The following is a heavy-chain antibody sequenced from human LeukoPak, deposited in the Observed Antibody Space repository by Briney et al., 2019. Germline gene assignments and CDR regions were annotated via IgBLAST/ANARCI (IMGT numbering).Heavy chain of an antibody. J-gene: IGHJ5*02. CDR1: GFTFSSYE. CDR2: ISSSGSTI. V-gene: IGHV3-48*03. D-gene: IGHD6-13*01. CDR3: ARAGGAAAGTWWFDP. Sequence: PGGSLRLSCAASGFTFSSYEMNWVRQAPGKGLEWVPYISSSGSTIYYADSVKGRFTISRDNAKNSLYLQMNCLRAEDTAVYYCARAGGAAAGTWWFDPWGQGTLVTVSS.